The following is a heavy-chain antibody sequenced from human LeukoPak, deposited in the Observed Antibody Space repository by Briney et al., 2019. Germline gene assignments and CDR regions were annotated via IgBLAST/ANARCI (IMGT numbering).Heavy chain of an antibody. CDR2: INPNSGGT. J-gene: IGHJ4*02. V-gene: IGHV1-2*02. Sequence: ASVKVSCKASKYTFTGYYMHWVRQAPGRGLEWMGWINPNSGGTNYAQKFQGRVTMTRDTSITTAYMELSRLRSDDTAVYYCARGGGSSQSDFDYWGQGTLVTVSS. CDR3: ARGGGSSQSDFDY. CDR1: KYTFTGYY. D-gene: IGHD2-15*01.